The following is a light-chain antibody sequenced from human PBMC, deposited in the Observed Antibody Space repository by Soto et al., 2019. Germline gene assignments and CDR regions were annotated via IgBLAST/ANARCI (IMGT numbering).Light chain of an antibody. Sequence: QFNLTRNASVYGTPGHSSGRRFIKTSSDVGGYNYVSWYQQHPGKAPKLMIYDVSNRPSGVSNRFSGSKSGNTASLTISGLQAEDEADYYCSSYTSSSTLYVFGTGTKVTVL. CDR1: SSDVGGYNY. CDR2: DVS. CDR3: SSYTSSSTLYV. V-gene: IGLV2-14*01. J-gene: IGLJ1*01.